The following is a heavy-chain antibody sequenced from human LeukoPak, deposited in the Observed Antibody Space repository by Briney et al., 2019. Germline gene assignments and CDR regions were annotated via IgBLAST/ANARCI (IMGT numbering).Heavy chain of an antibody. J-gene: IGHJ4*02. Sequence: GGSLRLSCAASGFTFTAYAMSWFRQTPEKGLEWVGFIRSKAYGGATENAASVKGRFTISRDDSKSIAYLQMNSLKTEDTAVYYCTGSFGELTFFDYWGLGTLVTVSS. CDR1: GFTFTAYA. CDR2: IRSKAYGGAT. D-gene: IGHD3-10*01. CDR3: TGSFGELTFFDY. V-gene: IGHV3-49*03.